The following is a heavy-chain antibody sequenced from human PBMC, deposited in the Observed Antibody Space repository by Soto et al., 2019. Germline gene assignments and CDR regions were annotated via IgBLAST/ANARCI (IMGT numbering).Heavy chain of an antibody. CDR3: AKSFTFGGVIGEYYFDY. Sequence: PGGSRRLSCAASGGTFSRYGMHGVRQAPGKGLEWVAVISYDGSNKYYADSVKGRFTISRDNSKNTLYLQMNSLRAEDTAVYYCAKSFTFGGVIGEYYFDYWGQGTLVTVSS. J-gene: IGHJ4*02. CDR1: GGTFSRYG. V-gene: IGHV3-30*18. CDR2: ISYDGSNK. D-gene: IGHD3-16*01.